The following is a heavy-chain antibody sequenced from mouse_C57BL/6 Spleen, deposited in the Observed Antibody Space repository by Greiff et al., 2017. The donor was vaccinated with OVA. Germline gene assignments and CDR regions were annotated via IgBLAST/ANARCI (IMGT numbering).Heavy chain of an antibody. CDR3: AAGLLPYYFDD. CDR1: GYTFTSYW. J-gene: IGHJ2*01. V-gene: IGHV1-50*01. D-gene: IGHD2-3*01. Sequence: QVQLQQPGAELVKPGASVKLSCKASGYTFTSYWMQWVNQRPGQGLAWIGEIDPSDSYTNYNQKFKGKATLTVDNSSSTAYMQLSRLTSVDSSVYYSAAGLLPYYFDDWGQGTTLSVYS. CDR2: IDPSDSYT.